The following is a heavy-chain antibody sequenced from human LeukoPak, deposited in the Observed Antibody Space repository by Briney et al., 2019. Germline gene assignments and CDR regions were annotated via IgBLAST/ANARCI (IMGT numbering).Heavy chain of an antibody. CDR1: GFTFSSYS. CDR2: ISSSSSYI. D-gene: IGHD6-13*01. J-gene: IGHJ6*03. CDR3: ARKQQLNPGYYYYYYYMDV. V-gene: IGHV3-21*01. Sequence: GGSLRLSCAASGFTFSSYSMNWVRQAPGKGLEWVSSISSSSSYIYYADSVKGRFTISRDNAKNSLYLQMNSLRAEDTAVYYCARKQQLNPGYYYYYYYMDVWGKGTTVTVSS.